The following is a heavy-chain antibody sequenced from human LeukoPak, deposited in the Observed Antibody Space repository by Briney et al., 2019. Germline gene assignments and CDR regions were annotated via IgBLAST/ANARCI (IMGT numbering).Heavy chain of an antibody. V-gene: IGHV3-74*01. J-gene: IGHJ4*02. D-gene: IGHD1-14*01. CDR3: ARSNQADDY. CDR1: GFTFSSYW. CDR2: INTGGSSI. Sequence: PGRSLRLSCAASGFTFSSYWMHWVRQVPGEGLVWVARINTGGSSITYADSVKGRFTISRDNAKNTLYLQMDSLRAEDTGVYYCARSNQADDYWGQGTVVTVSS.